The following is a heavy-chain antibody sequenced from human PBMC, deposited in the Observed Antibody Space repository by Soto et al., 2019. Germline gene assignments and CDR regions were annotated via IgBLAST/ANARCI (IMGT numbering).Heavy chain of an antibody. V-gene: IGHV4-30-4*01. CDR2: IYTSGTT. Sequence: QVQLQESGPGLVKPSQTLSLTCNVSGGSISSGDYFWSWIRQPPGKGLECIGYIYTSGTTYYNPALKSRLTISLDTSKNQFTRPLSSVTPADTALHYCASERGVNMMADIWGKGSMATFSS. CDR3: ASERGVNMMADI. D-gene: IGHD2-8*01. J-gene: IGHJ3*02. CDR1: GGSISSGDYF.